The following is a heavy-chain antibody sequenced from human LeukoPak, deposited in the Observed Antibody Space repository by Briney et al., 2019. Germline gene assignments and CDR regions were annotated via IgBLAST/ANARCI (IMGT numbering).Heavy chain of an antibody. V-gene: IGHV3-66*01. CDR2: IYSGGNT. CDR1: GITVSSNY. CDR3: ARDASGGSYYYGMDV. Sequence: PGGSLRLSCAASGITVSSNYMSWVRQAPGTGLDGVSVIYSGGNTYYADSVKGRFTISRDKSKNTLYLQMSSLRAEDTAVYYCARDASGGSYYYGMDVWGQGNTVTVSS. D-gene: IGHD2-15*01. J-gene: IGHJ6*02.